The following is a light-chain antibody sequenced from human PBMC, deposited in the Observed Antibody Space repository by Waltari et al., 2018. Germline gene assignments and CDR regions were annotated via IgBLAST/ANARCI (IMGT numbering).Light chain of an antibody. V-gene: IGKV1-39*01. J-gene: IGKJ2*02. CDR3: QQRYSTLGT. Sequence: DIQMPQSPSSLSASVGDRVPITFRASQSISSDLNWYQQKPGKVPKLLSYAASSLQSGVPSRFSGSGAGTDFTLTSSSLQPEDFATYYCQQRYSTLGTFGQGTKLEIK. CDR2: AAS. CDR1: QSISSD.